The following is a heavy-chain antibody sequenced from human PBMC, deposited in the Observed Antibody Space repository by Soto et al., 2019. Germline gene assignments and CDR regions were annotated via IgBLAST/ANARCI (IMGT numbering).Heavy chain of an antibody. CDR1: GVTFSSYA. CDR3: ARGLLGYCSSTSCYFYSQYYYYGMDV. D-gene: IGHD2-2*01. Sequence: GASVKVSCKASGVTFSSYAISWVRQAPGPGLEWMGGIIPIFGTANYAQKFQGRVTITADESTSTAYMELSSLRSEDTAVYYCARGLLGYCSSTSCYFYSQYYYYGMDVWGQGTTVTVSS. J-gene: IGHJ6*02. CDR2: IIPIFGTA. V-gene: IGHV1-69*13.